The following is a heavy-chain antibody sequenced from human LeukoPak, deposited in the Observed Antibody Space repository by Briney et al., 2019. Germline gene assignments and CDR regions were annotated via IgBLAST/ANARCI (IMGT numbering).Heavy chain of an antibody. J-gene: IGHJ4*02. V-gene: IGHV3-23*01. CDR1: GFTFSSYA. CDR3: AKDLRYSSGWYGLFDY. CDR2: ISGSGGST. Sequence: GSLRLSCAASGFTFSSYAMSWVRQAPGKGLEWVSAISGSGGSTYYADSVKGRFTISRDNSKNTLYLQMNSLRAEDTAVYYCAKDLRYSSGWYGLFDYWGQGTLVTVSS. D-gene: IGHD6-19*01.